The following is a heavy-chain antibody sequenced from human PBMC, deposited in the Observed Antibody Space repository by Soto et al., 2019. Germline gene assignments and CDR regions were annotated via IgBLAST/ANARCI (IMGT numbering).Heavy chain of an antibody. V-gene: IGHV3-21*01. Sequence: GSLRPLCSAPGFPFRCPTMHLGRQAPGKGLGWVSSISSSSSYIYYADSVKGRFTISRDNAKNSLYLQMNSLRAEDTAVYYCARDSPYYDILTGYYCPSFDYWGQGTLVTVSS. J-gene: IGHJ4*02. CDR3: ARDSPYYDILTGYYCPSFDY. D-gene: IGHD3-9*01. CDR1: GFPFRCPT. CDR2: ISSSSSYI.